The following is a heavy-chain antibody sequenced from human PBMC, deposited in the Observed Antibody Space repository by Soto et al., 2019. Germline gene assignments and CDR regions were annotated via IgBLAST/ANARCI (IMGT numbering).Heavy chain of an antibody. Sequence: GGSLRLSCAASGFTFSSYSMNWVRQAPGKGLEWVSSISSSSSYIYYADSVKGRFTISRDNAKNSLYLQMNSLRAEDTAVYYCARGGTTLDYYGMDVWGQRTTVTVSS. CDR2: ISSSSSYI. D-gene: IGHD4-4*01. CDR3: ARGGTTLDYYGMDV. CDR1: GFTFSSYS. J-gene: IGHJ6*02. V-gene: IGHV3-21*01.